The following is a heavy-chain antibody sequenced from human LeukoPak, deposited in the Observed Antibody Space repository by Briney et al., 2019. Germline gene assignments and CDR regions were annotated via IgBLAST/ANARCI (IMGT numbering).Heavy chain of an antibody. Sequence: ASETLSLTCTVSGGSISSYYWSWIRQPPGKGLEWIGYIYSSGSTNYNPSLKSRVTISVDTSKNQFSLKLSSVTAADTAVYYCARFAYCGGHCWCYFGYWGQGILVTVSS. CDR3: ARFAYCGGHCWCYFGY. V-gene: IGHV4-59*01. J-gene: IGHJ4*02. D-gene: IGHD2-21*02. CDR1: GGSISSYY. CDR2: IYSSGST.